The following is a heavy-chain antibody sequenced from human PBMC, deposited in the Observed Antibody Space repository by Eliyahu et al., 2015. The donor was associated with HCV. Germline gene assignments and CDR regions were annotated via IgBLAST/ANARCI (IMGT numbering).Heavy chain of an antibody. CDR2: ISSSSSTI. CDR3: ARDRHYYDSSGYPDY. J-gene: IGHJ4*02. CDR1: GFTFSSYS. V-gene: IGHV3-48*01. Sequence: EVQLVESGGGLVQPGGSLRLSCAASGFTFSSYSMNWVRQAPGKGLEWVSYISSSSSTIYYADSVKGRFTISRDNAKNSLYLQMNSLRAEDTAVYYCARDRHYYDSSGYPDYWGQGTLVTVSS. D-gene: IGHD3-22*01.